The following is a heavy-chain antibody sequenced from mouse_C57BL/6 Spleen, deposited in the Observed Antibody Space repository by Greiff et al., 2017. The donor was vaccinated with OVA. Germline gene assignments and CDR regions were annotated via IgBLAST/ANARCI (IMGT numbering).Heavy chain of an antibody. CDR1: GYSFTGYY. CDR3: ARSYYYGSSLYWYFDV. CDR2: INPSTGGT. J-gene: IGHJ1*03. Sequence: EVKLQESGPELVKPGASVKISCKASGYSFTGYYMHWVKQSSEKSLEWIGEINPSTGGTSYNQKFKGKATLTVDKSSSTAYMQLKSLTSEDSAVYYCARSYYYGSSLYWYFDVWGTGTTVTVSS. V-gene: IGHV1-43*01. D-gene: IGHD1-1*01.